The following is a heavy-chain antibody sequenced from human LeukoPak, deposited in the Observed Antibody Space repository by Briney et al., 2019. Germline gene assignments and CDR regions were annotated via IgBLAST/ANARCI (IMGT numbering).Heavy chain of an antibody. D-gene: IGHD5-24*01. J-gene: IGHJ5*02. Sequence: SETLSLTCTVSGDSIRTYYWSWIRQPPGEGLEWIGSISYSGSTHYNPSLKSRVTISVDTSRNGFSLRLSSVTAADTAVYFCARRREEMAVIMEGNWLAPWGQGTLVTVSS. CDR1: GDSIRTYY. V-gene: IGHV4-59*08. CDR2: ISYSGST. CDR3: ARRREEMAVIMEGNWLAP.